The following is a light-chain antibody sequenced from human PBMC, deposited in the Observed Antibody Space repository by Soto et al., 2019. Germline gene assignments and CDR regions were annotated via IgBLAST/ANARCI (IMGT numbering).Light chain of an antibody. J-gene: IGLJ2*01. V-gene: IGLV2-14*01. CDR2: EVS. Sequence: QSALTQTASVSGSPGQTVTISCTGTSSDIGHYKYVSWYQHHPGKAPKLIIYEVSNRPSGISDRFSASKSGTTASLTISGLQAEDEADYYCSSFRNTNTVVFGGGTQLTVL. CDR1: SSDIGHYKY. CDR3: SSFRNTNTVV.